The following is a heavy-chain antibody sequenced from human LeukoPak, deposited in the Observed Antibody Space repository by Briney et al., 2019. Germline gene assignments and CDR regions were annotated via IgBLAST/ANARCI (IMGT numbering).Heavy chain of an antibody. J-gene: IGHJ5*02. CDR2: IYTSGST. CDR1: GGSISSYY. CDR3: ARLYVAARPVPWFDP. Sequence: SETLSLTCTVSGGSISSYYWSWIPQPPGKGLEWIGYIYTSGSTNYNPSLKSRVTISVDTSKNQFSLKLSSVTAADTAVYYCARLYVAARPVPWFDPWGQGTLVTVSS. D-gene: IGHD6-6*01. V-gene: IGHV4-4*09.